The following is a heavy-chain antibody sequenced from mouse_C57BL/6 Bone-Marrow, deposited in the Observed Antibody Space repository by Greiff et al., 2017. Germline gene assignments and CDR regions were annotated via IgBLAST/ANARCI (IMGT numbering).Heavy chain of an antibody. CDR2: IYPRSGNT. CDR3: ARRLGRWYWYVDV. V-gene: IGHV1-81*01. J-gene: IGHJ1*03. Sequence: QVQLQQSGAELARPGASVKLSCKASGYTFTSSGISWVKQRTGPGLEWIGEIYPRSGNTYYNEKFKGKATLTADKSSSTAYMELRSLTAEDAAVYCCARRLGRWYWYVDVWGTGTTVTVSS. CDR1: GYTFTSSG. D-gene: IGHD4-1*01.